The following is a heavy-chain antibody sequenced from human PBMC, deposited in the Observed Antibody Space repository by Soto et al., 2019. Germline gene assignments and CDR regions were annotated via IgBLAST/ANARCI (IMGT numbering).Heavy chain of an antibody. D-gene: IGHD3-10*01. V-gene: IGHV4-34*01. CDR3: ARARVLWFGGTGGDAFDI. Sequence: PSETLSLTCAVYGGSFSGYYWSWIRQPPGKGLEWIGEINHSGSTNYNPSLKSRVTISVDTSKNQFSLKLSSVTAADTAVYYCARARVLWFGGTGGDAFDIWGQGTMVTV. CDR2: INHSGST. CDR1: GGSFSGYY. J-gene: IGHJ3*02.